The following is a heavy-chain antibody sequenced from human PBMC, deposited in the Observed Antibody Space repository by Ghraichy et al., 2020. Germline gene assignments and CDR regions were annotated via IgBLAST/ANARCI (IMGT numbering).Heavy chain of an antibody. CDR2: INHDGSAK. J-gene: IGHJ2*01. D-gene: IGHD6-13*01. V-gene: IGHV3-7*01. CDR3: ARLGQQLGHWYFDL. CDR1: GLTFSSYW. Sequence: GGSLRLSCAASGLTFSSYWMDWVRQAPGKGLEWVANINHDGSAKGYVGSVRGRFSISRDNAKSSLYLQMDSLRAEDTAVYYCARLGQQLGHWYFDLWGRGTLVTVSS.